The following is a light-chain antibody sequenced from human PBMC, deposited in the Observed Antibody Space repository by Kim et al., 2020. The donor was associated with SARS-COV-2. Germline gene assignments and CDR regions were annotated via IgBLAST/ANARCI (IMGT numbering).Light chain of an antibody. J-gene: IGKJ5*01. Sequence: FSPGERGTLYCRASQSVSSYLAWYQQKPGQAPRLLIYDASNRATGIPARFSGSGSGTDFTLTINSLEPEDFAVYYCQQRSDWPITFGQGTRLEIK. CDR3: QQRSDWPIT. CDR2: DAS. V-gene: IGKV3-11*01. CDR1: QSVSSY.